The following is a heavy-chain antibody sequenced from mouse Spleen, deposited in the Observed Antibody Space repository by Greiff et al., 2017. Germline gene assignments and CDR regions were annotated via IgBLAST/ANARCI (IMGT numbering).Heavy chain of an antibody. CDR3: ARNCDWYFDV. Sequence: EVNVVESGGDLVKPGGSLKLSCAASGFTFSSYGMSWVRQTPDKRLEWVATISSGGSYTYYPDSVKGRFTISRDNAKNTLYLQMSSLKSEDTAMYYCARNCDWYFDVWGTGTTVTVSS. V-gene: IGHV5-6*01. CDR2: ISSGGSYT. CDR1: GFTFSSYG. J-gene: IGHJ1*03. D-gene: IGHD4-1*01.